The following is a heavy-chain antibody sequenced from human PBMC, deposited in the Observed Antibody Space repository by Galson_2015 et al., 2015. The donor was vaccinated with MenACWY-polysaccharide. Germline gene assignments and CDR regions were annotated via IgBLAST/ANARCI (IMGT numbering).Heavy chain of an antibody. V-gene: IGHV3-15*01. Sequence: SLRLSCAASGFTFSNAWMSWVRQAPGKGLEWVGRIKSKTDGGTTDYAAPVKGRFTISRDDSKNTLYLQMNSLKTEDTAVYYCTTDGIVVVTATSGLYGMDVWGQGTTVTVSS. CDR1: GFTFSNAW. CDR2: IKSKTDGGTT. D-gene: IGHD2-21*02. J-gene: IGHJ6*02. CDR3: TTDGIVVVTATSGLYGMDV.